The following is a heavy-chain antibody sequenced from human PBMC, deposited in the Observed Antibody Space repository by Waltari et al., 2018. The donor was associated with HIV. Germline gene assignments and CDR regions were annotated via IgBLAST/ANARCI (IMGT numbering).Heavy chain of an antibody. CDR1: GFTFSSYA. J-gene: IGHJ4*02. CDR2: ISYDGSNK. D-gene: IGHD6-13*01. CDR3: ASALRIVAANDY. Sequence: QVQLVESGGGVVQSGRSLRLPCAASGFTFSSYAMHWVRQAPGKGLEWVAVISYDGSNKYYADSVKGRFTISRDNSKNTLYLQMNSLRAEDTAVYFCASALRIVAANDYWGQGTLVTVSS. V-gene: IGHV3-30*01.